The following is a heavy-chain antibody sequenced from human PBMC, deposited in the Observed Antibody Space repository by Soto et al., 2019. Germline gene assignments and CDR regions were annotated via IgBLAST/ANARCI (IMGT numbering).Heavy chain of an antibody. D-gene: IGHD2-21*02. Sequence: EVQLLESGGGLVQPGGSLRLSCAASGFTFSSYAMSWVRQAPGKGLEWVSAISGSGGSTYYADSVKGRFTISRDNSKNTLYLQMNSLRAEDTAVYYCAKVSWPYCGGDCYPTNYGMDVWGQGTTVTVSS. J-gene: IGHJ6*02. CDR3: AKVSWPYCGGDCYPTNYGMDV. CDR2: ISGSGGST. V-gene: IGHV3-23*01. CDR1: GFTFSSYA.